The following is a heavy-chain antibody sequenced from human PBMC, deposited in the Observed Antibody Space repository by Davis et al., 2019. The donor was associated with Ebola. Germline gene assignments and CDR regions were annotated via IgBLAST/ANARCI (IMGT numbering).Heavy chain of an antibody. CDR1: GFPLISYG. CDR3: ARDNLGSSPTFYYYYYGMDV. V-gene: IGHV1-18*04. Sequence: AASVQVSCKTSGFPLISYGISWVRQAPGQGLEWMAWISAYSGDSNHAQRLQGRVTLNTDTSTSTAYMELRSLRSDDTAVYYCARDNLGSSPTFYYYYYGMDVWGKGTTVTVSS. J-gene: IGHJ6*04. D-gene: IGHD6-13*01. CDR2: ISAYSGDS.